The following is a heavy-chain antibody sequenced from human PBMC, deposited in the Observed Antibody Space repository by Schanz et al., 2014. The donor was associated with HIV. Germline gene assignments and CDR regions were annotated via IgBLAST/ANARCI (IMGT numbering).Heavy chain of an antibody. CDR2: IIPIFDTT. CDR3: ARTYTGDWSTGAD. CDR1: GYPFTSYA. V-gene: IGHV1-69*06. Sequence: QIQLVQSGAEMKKPGASVKVSCKTSGYPFTSYAISWLRQAPGQGLEWMGGIIPIFDTTNYAQKFQGRVTITADKSTSTVYMDLSSLRSEDTAVYYCARTYTGDWSTGADWGQGTLVTVSS. D-gene: IGHD2-21*02. J-gene: IGHJ4*02.